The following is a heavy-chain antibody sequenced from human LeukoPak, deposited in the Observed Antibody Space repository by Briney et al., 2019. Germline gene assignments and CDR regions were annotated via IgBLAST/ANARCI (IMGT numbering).Heavy chain of an antibody. CDR2: IWYDGSNK. CDR1: GFTFSSYG. Sequence: GGSLRPSCAASGFTFSSYGMHWVRQAPGKGLEWVAVIWYDGSNKYYADSVKGRFTISRDNSKNTLYLQMNSLRAEDTAVYYCAKDYGIMITFGGVIAANFDYWGQGTLVTVSS. J-gene: IGHJ4*02. CDR3: AKDYGIMITFGGVIAANFDY. D-gene: IGHD3-16*02. V-gene: IGHV3-33*06.